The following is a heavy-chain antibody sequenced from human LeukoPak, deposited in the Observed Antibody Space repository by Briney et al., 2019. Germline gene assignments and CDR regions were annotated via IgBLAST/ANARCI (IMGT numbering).Heavy chain of an antibody. CDR1: GGSISSYY. V-gene: IGHV4-59*01. CDR2: IYYSGST. Sequence: SETLSLTXTVSGGSISSYYWSWIRQPPGKGLEWFGYIYYSGSTNYNPSLKSRVTISVDTSKNQFSLKLSSVTAADTAVYYCARVGGYYDSSGYYYYDYYYYYMDVWGKGTTVTVSS. D-gene: IGHD3-22*01. CDR3: ARVGGYYDSSGYYYYDYYYYYMDV. J-gene: IGHJ6*03.